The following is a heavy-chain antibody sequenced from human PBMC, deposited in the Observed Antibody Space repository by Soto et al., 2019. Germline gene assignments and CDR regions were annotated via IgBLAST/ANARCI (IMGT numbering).Heavy chain of an antibody. D-gene: IGHD1-26*01. CDR2: IYYSGST. J-gene: IGHJ5*02. CDR1: GGSISSGGYY. CDR3: ARGLWVYNWFDP. V-gene: IGHV4-31*03. Sequence: QVQLQESGPGLVKPSQTLSLTCTVSGGSISSGGYYWSWIRQHPGKGLEWIGYIYYSGSTYYNPSRKSRVTITVDTSKNQFSLKLSSVTAADTAVDYCARGLWVYNWFDPWGQGTLVTVSS.